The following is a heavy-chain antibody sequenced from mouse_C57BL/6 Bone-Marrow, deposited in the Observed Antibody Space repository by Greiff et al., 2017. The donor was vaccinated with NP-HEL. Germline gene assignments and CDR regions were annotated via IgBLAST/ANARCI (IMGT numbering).Heavy chain of an antibody. J-gene: IGHJ4*01. CDR1: GYTFTSYW. CDR2: IDPSDSYT. V-gene: IGHV1-50*01. CDR3: ARSHYGSYYYAMDY. Sequence: QVQLQQPGAELVKPGASVKLSCKASGYTFTSYWMQWVKQRPGQGLEWIGEIDPSDSYTNYNQKFKGKATLTVDTSSSTAYMQLSSLTSEDSAVYYCARSHYGSYYYAMDYWGQGTSVTVSS. D-gene: IGHD1-1*01.